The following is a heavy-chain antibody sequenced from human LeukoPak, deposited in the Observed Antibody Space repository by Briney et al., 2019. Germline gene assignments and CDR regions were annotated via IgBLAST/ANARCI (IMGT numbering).Heavy chain of an antibody. CDR2: ISAYNGNT. CDR1: GYAFTSYG. D-gene: IGHD2-2*01. V-gene: IGHV1-18*01. CDR3: ARDQRIVVVPAAPGAY. J-gene: IGHJ4*02. Sequence: GASVKVSCKASGYAFTSYGISWMRQAPRQGLEWMGCISAYNGNTNYAQKLQGRVTMTTDTSTSTAYMELRSLRSDDTAVYYCARDQRIVVVPAAPGAYWGQWTLVTVSS.